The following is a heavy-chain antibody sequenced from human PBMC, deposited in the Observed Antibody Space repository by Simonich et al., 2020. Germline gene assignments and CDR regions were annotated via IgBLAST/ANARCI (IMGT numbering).Heavy chain of an antibody. CDR1: GYTFTGYY. D-gene: IGHD5-12*01. CDR2: SNTNSGGT. V-gene: IGHV1-2*02. J-gene: IGHJ4*02. Sequence: QVQLVQSGAEVKKPGASVKVSCKASGYTFTGYYMHWGRQAPGQGLEWMGWSNTNSGGTNYAQKFQSRVTMTRDTSISTAYMELSRLRSDDTAVYYCASSKLATIDYWGQGTLVTVSS. CDR3: ASSKLATIDY.